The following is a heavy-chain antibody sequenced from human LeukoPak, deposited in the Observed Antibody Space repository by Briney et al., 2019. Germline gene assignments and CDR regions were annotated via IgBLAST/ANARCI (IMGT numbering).Heavy chain of an antibody. CDR2: VSIYNGNT. Sequence: GASVKVSCKASGHTSTKFAISWVRQAPGQGLEFLGWVSIYNGNTFYTPTLRGRVTLTTGRSTDTAYMEMKDLKSDDTAVYFCARGGDYGGAPFDVWGPGTPVTVCS. CDR3: ARGGDYGGAPFDV. V-gene: IGHV1-18*01. D-gene: IGHD4-23*01. CDR1: GHTSTKFA. J-gene: IGHJ4*02.